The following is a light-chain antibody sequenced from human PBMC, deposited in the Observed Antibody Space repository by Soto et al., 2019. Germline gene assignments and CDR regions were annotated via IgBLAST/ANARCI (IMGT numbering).Light chain of an antibody. CDR2: EVR. Sequence: QSVLTQPASVSGSAGQSITISCSGTMRDVGAYNLVSWYQQHPVTAPKLIIYEVRNRPSGISSRFSGSRSGNTASLTISGLQYEDEGDYYCSAYTARSTLVFGGGTKLTVL. V-gene: IGLV2-14*01. CDR1: MRDVGAYNL. CDR3: SAYTARSTLV. J-gene: IGLJ3*02.